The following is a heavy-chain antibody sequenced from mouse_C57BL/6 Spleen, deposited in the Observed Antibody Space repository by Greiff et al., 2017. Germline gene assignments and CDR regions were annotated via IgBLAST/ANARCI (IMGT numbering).Heavy chain of an antibody. D-gene: IGHD1-1*01. J-gene: IGHJ4*01. CDR2: INPSSGYT. CDR3: AKIVATGGDY. CDR1: GYTFTSYT. V-gene: IGHV1-4*01. Sequence: QVQLQQSGAELARPGASVKMSCKASGYTFTSYTMHWVKQRPGQGLEWIGYINPSSGYTKYNQKFKDKATLTADKSSSTAYMQLSSLTSEDSAVXYCAKIVATGGDYWGQGTSVTVSS.